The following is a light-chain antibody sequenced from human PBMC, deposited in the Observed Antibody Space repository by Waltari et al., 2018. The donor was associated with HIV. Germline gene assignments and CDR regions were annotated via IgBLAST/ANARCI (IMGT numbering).Light chain of an antibody. CDR1: TSNVGSNF. CDR2: RDN. J-gene: IGLJ1*01. Sequence: QSVLTQPPSASGTPGQRVTISCSGTTSNVGSNFVSWYQQLPGTAPKLLIYRDNQRPSGVPDRFSGSKSGASASLAISGLRSEDEGDYHCATWDGSRGASYVFGAGTKVTVL. V-gene: IGLV1-47*01. CDR3: ATWDGSRGASYV.